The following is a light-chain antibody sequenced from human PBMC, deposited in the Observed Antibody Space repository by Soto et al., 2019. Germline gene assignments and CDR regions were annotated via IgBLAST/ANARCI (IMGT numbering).Light chain of an antibody. Sequence: QSALTQPASVSGSPGQSITISCIGTSSDVGGYDSVSWYQQHPGRAPKVIISEVSKRPSGVSHRFSGSKSGNTASLTISGLQAEDEADYYCSSYTSSSTVGVFGTGTKLTVL. CDR2: EVS. J-gene: IGLJ1*01. V-gene: IGLV2-14*01. CDR1: SSDVGGYDS. CDR3: SSYTSSSTVGV.